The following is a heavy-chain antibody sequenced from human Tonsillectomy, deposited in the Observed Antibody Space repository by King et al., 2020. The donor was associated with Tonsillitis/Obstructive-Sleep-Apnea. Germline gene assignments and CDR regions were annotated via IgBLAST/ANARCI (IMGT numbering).Heavy chain of an antibody. CDR1: VYTFTNYY. V-gene: IGHV1-46*01. J-gene: IGHJ6*02. CDR3: GRDSVVASQGGNYHYGMDV. D-gene: IGHD3-22*01. Sequence: VQLVESGAEVKQPGASVKVSCKASVYTFTNYYMHWVRQAPGQGLEWMGVINPSGGRISYAQKFQGRVTMTRDTSTSTVYMELSSLRSEDTAVYYCGRDSVVASQGGNYHYGMDVWGQGTTVTVSS. CDR2: INPSGGRI.